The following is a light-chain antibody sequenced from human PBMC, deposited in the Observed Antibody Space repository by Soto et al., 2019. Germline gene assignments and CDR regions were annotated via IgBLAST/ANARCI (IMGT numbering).Light chain of an antibody. V-gene: IGKV3-20*01. CDR1: QSLSSSY. J-gene: IGKJ4*01. Sequence: VLTPSTTTPSVGRGEKATLPCGASQSLSSSYLAWYQQKPGQAPRLLIYGASSRATGIPDRFSGSGSGTDFTLTIIRLEPEDFAVYYCQQFATSPLTFGGGTKVDIK. CDR2: GAS. CDR3: QQFATSPLT.